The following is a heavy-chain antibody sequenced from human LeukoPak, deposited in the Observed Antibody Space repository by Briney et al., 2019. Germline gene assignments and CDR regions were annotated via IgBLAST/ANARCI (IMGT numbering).Heavy chain of an antibody. CDR2: IYRSATT. V-gene: IGHV4-38-2*02. CDR1: GYTVETGYY. J-gene: IGHJ5*02. D-gene: IGHD1-26*01. Sequence: SETLSLTCTVSGYTVETGYYWAWLRQPPEKGLEWIGSIYRSATTYYNPSLKSRVLISMDMSKNEVSLSLTSVTAADTAVYYCAREWATYHNWYDPWGQGTLVIVSS. CDR3: AREWATYHNWYDP.